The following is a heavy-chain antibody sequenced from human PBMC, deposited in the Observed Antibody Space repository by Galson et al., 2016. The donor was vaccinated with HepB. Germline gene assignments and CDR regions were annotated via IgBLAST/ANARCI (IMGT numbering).Heavy chain of an antibody. CDR1: GGSVSSSYSY. CDR3: ARQLGLTITAWGWFDP. Sequence: SETLSLTCTVSGGSVSSSYSYWGWIRQPPGKGLEWIGSMYYGGRTYYNPSLKSRLTISVDTSKNQFSLKLISVTAADTAVSYCARQLGLTITAWGWFDPWGQGTQVTVSS. J-gene: IGHJ5*02. V-gene: IGHV4-39*01. CDR2: MYYGGRT. D-gene: IGHD5-24*01.